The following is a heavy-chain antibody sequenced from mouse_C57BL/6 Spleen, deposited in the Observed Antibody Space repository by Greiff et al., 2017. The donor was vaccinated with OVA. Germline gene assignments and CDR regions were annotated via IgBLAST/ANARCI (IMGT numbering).Heavy chain of an antibody. CDR1: GYTFTDYE. CDR3: TTGTDY. Sequence: QVQLQQSGAELVRPGASVTLSCKASGYTFTDYEMHWVQQTPVHGLEWIGAIDPETGGTAYNQKFKSKAILTADKSSSTAYMELRSLTSEDSAVYYCTTGTDYWGQGTTLTVSS. CDR2: IDPETGGT. D-gene: IGHD4-1*01. J-gene: IGHJ2*01. V-gene: IGHV1-15*01.